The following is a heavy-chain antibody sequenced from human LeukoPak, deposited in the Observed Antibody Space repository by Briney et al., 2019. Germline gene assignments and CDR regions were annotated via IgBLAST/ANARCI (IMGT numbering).Heavy chain of an antibody. CDR2: IFPSGST. CDR3: ARDQMTRSWYFDL. Sequence: GSLRLSCAASGFTFSSYAMSWVRQAPGKGLEWIGEIFPSGSTDYNPSLKSRVTISVDKSKNQFSLKLAFVTAADTAVYYCARDQMTRSWYFDLWGRGTLVTVSS. J-gene: IGHJ2*01. CDR1: GFTFSSYAM. V-gene: IGHV4-4*02. D-gene: IGHD5-24*01.